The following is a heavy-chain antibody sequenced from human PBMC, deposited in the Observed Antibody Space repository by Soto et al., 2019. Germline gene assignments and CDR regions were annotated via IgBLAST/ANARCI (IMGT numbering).Heavy chain of an antibody. CDR3: ARGGGNFDQ. D-gene: IGHD3-16*01. CDR1: GFTLSKYW. CDR2: VKQDGSDK. Sequence: EVQLVESGGGLVQPGGSLRLTCATSGFTLSKYWMSWVRQAPGKGLEWVANVKQDGSDKYYVDSVKGRFTISRDNPKNCLDLQMKSLRAEETAGYYCARGGGNFDQWGQGTLVTVSS. J-gene: IGHJ4*02. V-gene: IGHV3-7*04.